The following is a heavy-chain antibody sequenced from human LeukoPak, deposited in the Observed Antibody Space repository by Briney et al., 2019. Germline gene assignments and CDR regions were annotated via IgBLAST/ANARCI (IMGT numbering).Heavy chain of an antibody. V-gene: IGHV3-9*01. CDR3: AKATVGYSGYDLFDY. J-gene: IGHJ4*02. Sequence: GGSLRLSCAASGFTFDDYAMHWVRQAPGKGLEWVSGISWNSGSIGYADSVKGRFTISRDNAKNSLYLQMNSLRAEDTALYYCAKATVGYSGYDLFDYWGQGTLVTVSS. CDR2: ISWNSGSI. CDR1: GFTFDDYA. D-gene: IGHD5-12*01.